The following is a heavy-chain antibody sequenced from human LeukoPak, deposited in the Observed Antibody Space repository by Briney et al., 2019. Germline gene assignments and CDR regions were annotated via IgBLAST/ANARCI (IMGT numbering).Heavy chain of an antibody. D-gene: IGHD6-13*01. CDR3: ARVTGYVMEDYFDY. CDR2: IYYSGST. J-gene: IGHJ4*02. Sequence: SETLSLTCAVYGGSFSSYYWSWIRQPPGKGLEWIGYIYYSGSTNYNPSLKSRVTISVDTSKNQFSLRLSSVTAADTAVYYCARVTGYVMEDYFDYWGQGTLVTVSS. V-gene: IGHV4-59*01. CDR1: GGSFSSYY.